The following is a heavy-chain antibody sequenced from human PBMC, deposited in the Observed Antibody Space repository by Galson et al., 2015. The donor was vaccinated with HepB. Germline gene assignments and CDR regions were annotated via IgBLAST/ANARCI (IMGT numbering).Heavy chain of an antibody. CDR2: IIPIFGTA. Sequence: SVKVSCKASGGTFSSYAISWVRQAPGQGLEWMGGIIPIFGTANYAQKFQGRVTITADESTSTAYMELSSLRSEDTAVYYCARGPLGVQGVIIDRFFGDYWGQGTLVTVSS. D-gene: IGHD3-10*01. V-gene: IGHV1-69*13. CDR1: GGTFSSYA. J-gene: IGHJ4*02. CDR3: ARGPLGVQGVIIDRFFGDY.